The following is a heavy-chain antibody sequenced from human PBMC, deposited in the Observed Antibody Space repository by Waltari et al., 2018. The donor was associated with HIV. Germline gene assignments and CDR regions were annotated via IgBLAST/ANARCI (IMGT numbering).Heavy chain of an antibody. CDR1: GFPFSNSA. V-gene: IGHV3-23*01. Sequence: EVQLLESGGALVQPGGSLRLSCAASGFPFSNSAMSWVRQGPGKGLEWVSSISHSGVNTYYADSVKGRVTISRDNAMNTMFLQINSLRAEDTAVYYCAKDREGEVVLYSVDYWGQGTLVTVSS. CDR3: AKDREGEVVLYSVDY. D-gene: IGHD2-15*01. J-gene: IGHJ4*02. CDR2: ISHSGVNT.